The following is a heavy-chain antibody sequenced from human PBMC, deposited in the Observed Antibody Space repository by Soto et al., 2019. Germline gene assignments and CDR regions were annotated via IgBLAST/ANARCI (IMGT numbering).Heavy chain of an antibody. CDR2: IYYSGST. V-gene: IGHV4-59*01. J-gene: IGHJ4*02. Sequence: SEPLSSTYTVFVGSIVGSYGTGVGQRPGKGLEWIGYIYYSGSTNYNPPLTRRVTLSVDTSKNQFSLKLSSVTAADTAVYYCVSAPRVNYGYPSYFDDWGKGALVTVS. CDR1: VGSIVGSY. D-gene: IGHD3-10*01. CDR3: VSAPRVNYGYPSYFDD.